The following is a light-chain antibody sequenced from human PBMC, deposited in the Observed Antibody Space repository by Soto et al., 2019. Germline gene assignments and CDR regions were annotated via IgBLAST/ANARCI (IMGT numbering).Light chain of an antibody. CDR3: SSYTSSSTPRYVV. CDR1: SSDVGGYNY. J-gene: IGLJ2*01. CDR2: DVS. Sequence: QSALTQPASVSGSPGQSITISCTGTSSDVGGYNYVSWYQQHPGKAPKLMIYDVSNRPSGVSNRFSGSKSGNTASLTISGLPAEDEAEYYCSSYTSSSTPRYVVFGGGTKLTVL. V-gene: IGLV2-14*01.